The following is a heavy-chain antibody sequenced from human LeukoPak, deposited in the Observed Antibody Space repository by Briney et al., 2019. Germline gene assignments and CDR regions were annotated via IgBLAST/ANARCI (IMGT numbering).Heavy chain of an antibody. J-gene: IGHJ4*02. CDR3: ARQDYDSSGYYGY. Sequence: SETLSLTCTVSGGSISSSSYYWGWIRQPPGQGLEWFGSIYYSGSTYYNPSLTSRVTISVDTSKNQFSLKLSSVTAADTAVYYCARQDYDSSGYYGYWGQGTLVTVSS. CDR1: GGSISSSSYY. D-gene: IGHD3-22*01. CDR2: IYYSGST. V-gene: IGHV4-39*01.